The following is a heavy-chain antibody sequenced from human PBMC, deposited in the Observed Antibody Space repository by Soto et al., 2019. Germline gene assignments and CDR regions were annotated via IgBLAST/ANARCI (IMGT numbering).Heavy chain of an antibody. CDR1: GFTFSAYL. CDR3: AKPKLGIRAFDL. CDR2: ISGTDGTT. Sequence: GWSLRLSCEASGFTFSAYLMTWVRQAPGKGLEWVSSISGTDGTTYYADSVKGRFSISRDNSKNTLYLQMNSLSVNDTALYYCAKPKLGIRAFDLWGQGTMVTVSS. J-gene: IGHJ3*01. D-gene: IGHD7-27*01. V-gene: IGHV3-23*01.